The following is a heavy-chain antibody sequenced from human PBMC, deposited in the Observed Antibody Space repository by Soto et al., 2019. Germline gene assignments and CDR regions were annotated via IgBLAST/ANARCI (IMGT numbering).Heavy chain of an antibody. D-gene: IGHD3-16*01. J-gene: IGHJ3*02. CDR2: IIPIFGTA. CDR3: ASFAGTAGGAFDI. V-gene: IGHV1-69*01. CDR1: GGTFSSYA. Sequence: QVQLVQSGAEVKKPGSSVKVSCKASGGTFSSYAISWVRQAPGQGLEWMGGIIPIFGTANYAQKFQGRVTITAGESTSTAYMELSRLRAEDTAVYYCASFAGTAGGAFDIWGQGTMVTVSS.